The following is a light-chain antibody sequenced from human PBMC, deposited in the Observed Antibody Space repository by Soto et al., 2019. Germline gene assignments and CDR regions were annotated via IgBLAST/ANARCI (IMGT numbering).Light chain of an antibody. CDR3: QQYGSSPFN. V-gene: IGKV3-20*01. CDR1: QSVSSSY. J-gene: IGKJ3*01. Sequence: EFVLTQSPGTLSLSPGERATLSCRASQSVSSSYLAWYQQKPGQAPRLLIYGASSRATGIPDRFSGSGSGTDFTLAISRLEPEDFAVYYCQQYGSSPFNFGPGTKVDIK. CDR2: GAS.